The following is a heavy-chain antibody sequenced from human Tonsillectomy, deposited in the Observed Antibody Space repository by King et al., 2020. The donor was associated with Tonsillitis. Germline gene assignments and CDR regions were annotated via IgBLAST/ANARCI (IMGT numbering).Heavy chain of an antibody. CDR3: ARGYDFWSGSVSFFDF. CDR2: IWYDGSDK. CDR1: GFTFSTYG. D-gene: IGHD3-3*01. V-gene: IGHV3-33*08. Sequence: QVQLVESGGGVVQPGRSLRLSCAASGFTFSTYGMHWVRQAPGKGLEWVAVIWYDGSDKYYADSVKGRFTISRDNSKNTLFLQMNSLRAEDTAVYYCARGYDFWSGSVSFFDFWGQGTLVTVSS. J-gene: IGHJ4*02.